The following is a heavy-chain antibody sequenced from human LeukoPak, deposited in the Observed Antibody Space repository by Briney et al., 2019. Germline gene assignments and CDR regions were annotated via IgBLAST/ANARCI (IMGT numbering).Heavy chain of an antibody. CDR1: GXTFSSYG. CDR2: ISYDGSNK. D-gene: IGHD3-22*01. J-gene: IGHJ4*02. Sequence: GGSLRLSCAASGXTFSSYGLHWVRQAPGKGLEWVAVISYDGSNKYYADSVKGRFTISRDNSKNTLYLQMNSLRAEDTAVYYCAKDRNWRISSGYPPDYWGQGTMVTVSS. CDR3: AKDRNWRISSGYPPDY. V-gene: IGHV3-30*18.